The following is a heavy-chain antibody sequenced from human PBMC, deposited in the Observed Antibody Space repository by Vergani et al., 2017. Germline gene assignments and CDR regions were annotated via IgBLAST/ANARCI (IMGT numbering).Heavy chain of an antibody. CDR1: RFTFTSSA. V-gene: IGHV1-58*01. CDR3: AAVALDPAWYFDL. J-gene: IGHJ2*01. Sequence: QMQLVQSGPEVKKPGTSVKVSCKASRFTFTSSALQWVRQARGQPLEWLGWIVVGSGNTNYAQKFQERVTITRDMSTSTAYMELSSLGSEDTAVYYCAAVALDPAWYFDLWGRGTLVTVSS. CDR2: IVVGSGNT.